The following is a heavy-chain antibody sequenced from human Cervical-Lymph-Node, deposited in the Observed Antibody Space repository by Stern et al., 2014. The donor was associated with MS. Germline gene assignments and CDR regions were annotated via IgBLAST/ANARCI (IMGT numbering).Heavy chain of an antibody. CDR2: ISYSGTT. CDR1: RGSISSYY. D-gene: IGHD6-13*01. Sequence: LQLQESGPGLVKPSETLSLTCTVSRGSISSYYWSWIRQPPGKGLEWIGYISYSGTTNYNPSLKSRVTISRDTSKNQFSLRLSSVTAADTAVYYCARDELGSWYFDLWGRGTLVTVSS. J-gene: IGHJ2*01. V-gene: IGHV4-59*01. CDR3: ARDELGSWYFDL.